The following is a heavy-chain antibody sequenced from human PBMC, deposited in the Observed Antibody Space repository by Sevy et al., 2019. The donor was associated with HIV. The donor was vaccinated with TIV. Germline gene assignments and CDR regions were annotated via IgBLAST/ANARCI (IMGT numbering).Heavy chain of an antibody. CDR1: GFTFSDYY. V-gene: IGHV3-11*01. J-gene: IGHJ5*02. CDR2: ISSSGSTI. D-gene: IGHD3-3*01. CDR3: ARVDYDFWSGYDGWNNCFDP. Sequence: GGSLRLSCAASGFTFSDYYMSWIRQAPGKGLEWVSYISSSGSTIYYADSVKGRFTISRDNAKNSLYLQMNSLRAEDTALYYCARVDYDFWSGYDGWNNCFDPWGQGTLVTVSS.